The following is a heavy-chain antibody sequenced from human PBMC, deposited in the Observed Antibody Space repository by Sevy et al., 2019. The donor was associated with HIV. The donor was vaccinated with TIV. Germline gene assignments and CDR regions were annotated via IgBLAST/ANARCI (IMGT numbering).Heavy chain of an antibody. CDR1: GFTFSDYY. D-gene: IGHD2-2*02. J-gene: IGHJ6*02. CDR2: ISSSGSTI. Sequence: GGSLRLSCAASGFTFSDYYMSWIRQAPGKGLEWVSYISSSGSTINYADSVKGRFTISRDNAKNSLYLQKNSLRAEDTAVYYCAGEVGYCSSTSCYNYYYYGMDVWGQGTTVTVSS. V-gene: IGHV3-11*01. CDR3: AGEVGYCSSTSCYNYYYYGMDV.